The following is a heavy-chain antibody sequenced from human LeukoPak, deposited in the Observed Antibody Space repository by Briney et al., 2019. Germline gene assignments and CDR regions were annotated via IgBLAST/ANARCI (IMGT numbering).Heavy chain of an antibody. CDR1: GGSISSSSYY. J-gene: IGHJ5*02. CDR2: IYYSGST. Sequence: PSETLSLTCTVSGGSISSSSYYWGWIRQPPGKGLEWIGSIYYSGSTYYNPSLKSRVTISVDTSKNQFSLKLSSVTAADTAVYYCARTNGYSSGWYAFIQYNWFDPWGQGTLVTVSS. D-gene: IGHD6-19*01. V-gene: IGHV4-39*01. CDR3: ARTNGYSSGWYAFIQYNWFDP.